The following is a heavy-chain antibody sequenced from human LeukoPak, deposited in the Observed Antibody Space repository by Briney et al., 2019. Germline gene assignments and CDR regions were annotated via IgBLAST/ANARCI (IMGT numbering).Heavy chain of an antibody. D-gene: IGHD5-18*01. CDR1: GFTFDDFT. V-gene: IGHV3-43D*03. J-gene: IGHJ4*02. CDR3: AKSRYSYGSYFDY. CDR2: ISWDGGST. Sequence: PGGSLRLSCTTSGFTFDDFTMHWVRQPPGKGLEWVSLISWDGGSTYYADSVKGRFTISRDNSKNSLYLQMNSLRAEDSALYYCAKSRYSYGSYFDYWGQGTLVTVSS.